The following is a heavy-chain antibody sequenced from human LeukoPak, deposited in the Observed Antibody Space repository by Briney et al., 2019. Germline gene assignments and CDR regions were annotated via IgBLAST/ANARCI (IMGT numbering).Heavy chain of an antibody. Sequence: GGSLRLSCAASGFTFTTYGMNWLRQAPGKGLEWVSYLSGRSNSIYYAESVKGRFTISRDNAKNSLYLQMNSLRDEDTAVYYCARDFRYHESSGYYSFDYWGQGTLVTVSS. J-gene: IGHJ4*02. CDR3: ARDFRYHESSGYYSFDY. V-gene: IGHV3-48*02. CDR1: GFTFTTYG. CDR2: LSGRSNSI. D-gene: IGHD3-22*01.